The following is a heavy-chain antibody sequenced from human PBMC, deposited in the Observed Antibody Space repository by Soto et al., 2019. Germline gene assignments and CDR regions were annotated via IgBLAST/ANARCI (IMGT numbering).Heavy chain of an antibody. CDR1: GGTFSSYA. V-gene: IGHV1-69*06. CDR2: IIPIFGTA. D-gene: IGHD2-2*01. CDR3: ARDLYCSSTSCHPAQWFDP. J-gene: IGHJ5*02. Sequence: SVKVSCKASGGTFSSYAISWVRQAPGQGLEWMGGIIPIFGTASYAQKFQGRVTITADKSTSTAYMELSSLRSEDTAVYYCARDLYCSSTSCHPAQWFDPWGQGTLVTVSS.